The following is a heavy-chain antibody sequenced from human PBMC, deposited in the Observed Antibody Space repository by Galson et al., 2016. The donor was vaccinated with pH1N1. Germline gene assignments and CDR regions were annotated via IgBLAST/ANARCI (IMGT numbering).Heavy chain of an antibody. CDR3: VKADSSGLYYGRPDY. V-gene: IGHV3-23*01. D-gene: IGHD3-22*01. CDR1: GFTFGNFA. CDR2: MSGGGAGT. J-gene: IGHJ4*02. Sequence: SLRLSCAASGFTFGNFAISWVRQSPGKGLEWVAIMSGGGAGTYSADSVKGRFTISRDNSKNTLYLQMHSLRADDTAVYYCVKADSSGLYYGRPDYWGQGTLVTVSS.